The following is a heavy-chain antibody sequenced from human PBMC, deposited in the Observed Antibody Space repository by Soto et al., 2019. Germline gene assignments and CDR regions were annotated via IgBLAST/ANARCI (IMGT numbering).Heavy chain of an antibody. V-gene: IGHV4-39*01. J-gene: IGHJ4*01. Sequence: SETLSLTCTVSGGSISSYYWGWIRQPPGKGLEWIGSIYYSGSTYYNPSLKSRVTISVDTSKNQFSLKLSSVTAADTAVYYCVKISITGTTDYFDYWGQGTLVTVSS. CDR2: IYYSGST. D-gene: IGHD1-7*01. CDR3: VKISITGTTDYFDY. CDR1: GGSISSYY.